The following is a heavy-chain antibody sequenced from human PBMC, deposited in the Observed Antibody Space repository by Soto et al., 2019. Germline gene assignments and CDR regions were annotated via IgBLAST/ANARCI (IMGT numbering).Heavy chain of an antibody. Sequence: QVQLVQSGAEVKKPGSSVKVSCKASGGTFNNQAISWVRQAPGQGLEWMGGIIPIFPTANYAQKFQGRVTITADKSASTAYMELSSLRSEDTAVFYCARGTHDANHYYGMDVWGQGTTVTVSS. CDR1: GGTFNNQA. D-gene: IGHD7-27*01. J-gene: IGHJ6*02. CDR3: ARGTHDANHYYGMDV. V-gene: IGHV1-69*06. CDR2: IIPIFPTA.